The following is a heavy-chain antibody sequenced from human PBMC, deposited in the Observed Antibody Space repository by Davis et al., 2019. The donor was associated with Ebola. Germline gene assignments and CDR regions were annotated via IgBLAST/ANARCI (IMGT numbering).Heavy chain of an antibody. CDR2: ISSSSSTT. CDR3: VKDRGFLIRDFDY. Sequence: PGGSPRLSCAASGFTFSTYTMNWVRQAPGKGLEWVSYISSSSSTTYYADSVKGRFTVSRDHAKNSLYLQMSSLRPEDTAVYYCVKDRGFLIRDFDYWGQGAMVTVSS. CDR1: GFTFSTYT. J-gene: IGHJ4*02. D-gene: IGHD3-10*01. V-gene: IGHV3-48*04.